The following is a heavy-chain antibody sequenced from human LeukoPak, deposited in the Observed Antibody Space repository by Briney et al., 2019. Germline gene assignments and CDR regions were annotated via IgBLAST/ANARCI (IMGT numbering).Heavy chain of an antibody. V-gene: IGHV4-4*08. CDR3: AREKYYYGSGSYIYYYYYMDV. CDR1: GGSISNYY. J-gene: IGHJ6*03. Sequence: PSETLSLTCTVSGGSISNYYWSWIRQPPGKGLEWIGYIYYSGSTNYNPSLKSRVTISVDTSKNQFSLKLSSVTAADTAVYYCAREKYYYGSGSYIYYYYYMDVWGKGTTVTISS. CDR2: IYYSGST. D-gene: IGHD3-10*01.